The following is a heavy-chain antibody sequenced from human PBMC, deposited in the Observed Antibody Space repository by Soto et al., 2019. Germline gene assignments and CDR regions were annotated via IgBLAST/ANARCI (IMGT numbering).Heavy chain of an antibody. CDR3: ARDQYSGYQFDS. V-gene: IGHV4-31*03. CDR2: IYYSGST. J-gene: IGHJ4*02. CDR1: GGSVNSSDHH. Sequence: LSLTCTVSGGSVNSSDHHWSWIRQHPGKGLEWIGYIYYSGSTYYNSSLRSRVTMSVDTSRNQFSLKLTSVTAADTAVYYCARDQYSGYQFDSWGQGTLVTVSS. D-gene: IGHD5-12*01.